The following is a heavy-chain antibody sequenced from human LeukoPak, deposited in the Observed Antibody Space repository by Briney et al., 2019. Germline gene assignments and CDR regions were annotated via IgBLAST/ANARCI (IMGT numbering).Heavy chain of an antibody. Sequence: GASVKVSCKVSGYTLTELSMHWVRQAPGKGLEWMGGFDPEDGETIYAQKFQGRVTMTEDTSTDTAYMELSSLRSEDTAVYYCATANINGGNFYSYYYYMDVWGKGTTVTVSS. CDR3: ATANINGGNFYSYYYYMDV. CDR1: GYTLTELS. J-gene: IGHJ6*03. D-gene: IGHD4-23*01. V-gene: IGHV1-24*01. CDR2: FDPEDGET.